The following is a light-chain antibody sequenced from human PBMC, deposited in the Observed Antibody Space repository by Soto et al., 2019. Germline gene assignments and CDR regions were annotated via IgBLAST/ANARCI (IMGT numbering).Light chain of an antibody. CDR3: QQRSEWPRT. V-gene: IGKV3-11*01. CDR2: DAS. CDR1: QSISSS. J-gene: IGKJ1*01. Sequence: EIVLTQSPATLSLSPGERATLSCRASQSISSSLAWYQQKPGQAPRLLIYDASTRATGFPARFSGSGSGTDFTLTIGSPEPEDFAVYYCQQRSEWPRTFGQGTKVEIK.